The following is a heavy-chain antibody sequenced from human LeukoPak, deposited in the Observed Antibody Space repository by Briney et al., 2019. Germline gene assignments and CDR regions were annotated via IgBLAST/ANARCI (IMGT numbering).Heavy chain of an antibody. J-gene: IGHJ6*02. CDR2: INPSGGST. D-gene: IGHD3-10*01. V-gene: IGHV1-46*01. CDR1: GYTFTSYY. Sequence: ASVKVSCKASGYTFTSYYMHWVRQAPGQGLEWMGIINPSGGSTSYAQKFQGRVTMTRDTSTSTVYMELSSLRSEETAVYYCVKGDITMVRGAPPGMDVWGQGTTVTVSS. CDR3: VKGDITMVRGAPPGMDV.